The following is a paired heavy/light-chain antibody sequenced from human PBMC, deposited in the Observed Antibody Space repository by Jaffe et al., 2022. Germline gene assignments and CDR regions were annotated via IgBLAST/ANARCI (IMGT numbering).Light chain of an antibody. CDR2: AVS. CDR1: SSDVGRYDY. J-gene: IGLJ3*02. V-gene: IGLV2-11*01. Sequence: QSALTQPRSVSGSPGQSVTISCTGTSSDVGRYDYVSWYQQYPGKAPKVMISAVSKRPSGVPDRFSGSKSGNTASLTISGLQADDEADYYCYSYAGTYTWVFGGGTKLTVL. CDR3: YSYAGTYTWV.
Heavy chain of an antibody. D-gene: IGHD2-21*01. Sequence: EVRLVESGGGLVQPGGSLRLSCAASGFSFRNNWMHWVRQVPGKGLVWVSQTNTDDTSTNYADSVKGRFIISRDNAKNTLYLQMNNLRAEDTAVYYCARDEGYFNSAWGQGTLVTVSS. CDR2: TNTDDTST. V-gene: IGHV3-74*01. CDR3: ARDEGYFNSA. CDR1: GFSFRNNW. J-gene: IGHJ4*02.